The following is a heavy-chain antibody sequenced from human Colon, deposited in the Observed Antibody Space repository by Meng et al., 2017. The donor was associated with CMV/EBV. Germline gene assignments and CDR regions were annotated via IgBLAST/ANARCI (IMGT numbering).Heavy chain of an antibody. CDR1: GFTFSSYS. D-gene: IGHD3-9*01. CDR3: ARERTGYYSEC. J-gene: IGHJ4*02. Sequence: GGSLRLSCAASGFTFSSYSMHWVRQAPGKGLEWVSMISHDGSHEFYADSVKGRFTISRDSSKNTLFLQMNGLRADDTAIYYCARERTGYYSECWGQGTLVTVSS. CDR2: ISHDGSHE. V-gene: IGHV3-30*03.